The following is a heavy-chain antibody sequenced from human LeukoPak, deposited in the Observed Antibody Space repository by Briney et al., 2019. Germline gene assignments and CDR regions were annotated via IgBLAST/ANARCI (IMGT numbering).Heavy chain of an antibody. J-gene: IGHJ3*02. CDR2: ISSRGSTI. V-gene: IGHV3-11*04. CDR3: ARDPFGIVVAGGHDAFDI. Sequence: GGSLRLSCAASGFTFNDYYISWIRQAPGKGLEWVSYISSRGSTIYYADSVKGRFTISRDNAKNSLYLQMNSLRAEDTAVYYCARDPFGIVVAGGHDAFDIWGQGTMVTVSS. D-gene: IGHD6-19*01. CDR1: GFTFNDYY.